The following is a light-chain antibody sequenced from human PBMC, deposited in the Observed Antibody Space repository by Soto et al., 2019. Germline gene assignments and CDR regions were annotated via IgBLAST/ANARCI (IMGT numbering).Light chain of an antibody. Sequence: DIVMTQSPDSLAVSLGEKATINCKSSQSILYSPNNKNYLAWYQQKPGQPPKLLIYWASTRESGVPDRFSGSGSWTDFTLTISSLQAEDVAVYYCHQYYSGPQTFGQGTKLEIK. CDR3: HQYYSGPQT. CDR1: QSILYSPNNKNY. J-gene: IGKJ2*01. V-gene: IGKV4-1*01. CDR2: WAS.